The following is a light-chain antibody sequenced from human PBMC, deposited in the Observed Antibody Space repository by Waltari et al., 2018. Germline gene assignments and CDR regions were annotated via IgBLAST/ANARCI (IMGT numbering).Light chain of an antibody. CDR1: QKLSTGSTNRPS. Sequence: DIVMTQSPGSLAVSLGGRASVNCRSSQKLSTGSTNRPSLSWYQQKEGQPPNLLIFWTSIRQSGVPDRFSGSGSGTEFILTINNLQADDAAVYFCQQYDSFPRTFGQGTRVAI. CDR2: WTS. CDR3: QQYDSFPRT. J-gene: IGKJ1*01. V-gene: IGKV4-1*01.